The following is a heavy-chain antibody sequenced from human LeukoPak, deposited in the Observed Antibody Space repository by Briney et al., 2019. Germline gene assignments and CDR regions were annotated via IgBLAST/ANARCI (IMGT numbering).Heavy chain of an antibody. CDR2: IYYSGST. CDR1: GGSISSSSYY. J-gene: IGHJ4*02. D-gene: IGHD6-13*01. V-gene: IGHV4-39*02. Sequence: SETLSLTCTVSGGSISSSSYYWGWIRQPPGKGLEWIGSIYYSGSTYYNPSLKSRVTISVDTSKNQFSLKLSSVTAADTAVYYYARDPATAGERAASNLVYWGQGTLVTASS. CDR3: ARDPATAGERAASNLVY.